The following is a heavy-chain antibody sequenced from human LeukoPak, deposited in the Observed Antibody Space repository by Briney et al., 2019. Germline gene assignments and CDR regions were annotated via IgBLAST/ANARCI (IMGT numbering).Heavy chain of an antibody. V-gene: IGHV1-2*02. J-gene: IGHJ4*02. CDR3: AREGLYSSSSDFDY. CDR1: GYTFTGYY. Sequence: GASVKVSCKASGYTFTGYYVHWVRQAPGQGLQWMGYLNPKTGDTKFAQKLQGRVTMTRDTSISTAYMELGGLGSDDTAVYYCAREGLYSSSSDFDYWGQGTLVTVSS. CDR2: LNPKTGDT. D-gene: IGHD6-13*01.